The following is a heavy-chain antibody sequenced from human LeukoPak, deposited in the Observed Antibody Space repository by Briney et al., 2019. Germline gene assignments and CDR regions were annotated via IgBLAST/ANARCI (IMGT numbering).Heavy chain of an antibody. J-gene: IGHJ5*02. V-gene: IGHV4-4*07. CDR1: GGSISSYY. CDR2: IYTSGST. D-gene: IGHD3-10*01. Sequence: SETLSLTCTVSGGSISSYYWSWIRQPAGKGLEWIGRIYTSGSTNYNPSLKSRATMSVDTSKNQFSLKLSSVTAADTAVYYCARAEEPPTSGGFDPWGQGTLVTVSS. CDR3: ARAEEPPTSGGFDP.